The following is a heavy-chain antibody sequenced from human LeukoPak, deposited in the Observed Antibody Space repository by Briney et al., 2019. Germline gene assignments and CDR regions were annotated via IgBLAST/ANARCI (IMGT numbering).Heavy chain of an antibody. CDR1: GYTLTGYY. J-gene: IGHJ4*02. CDR3: ARTAAYYGEPEMTFDY. V-gene: IGHV1-2*02. D-gene: IGHD4-17*01. CDR2: INPHSGGT. Sequence: ASVKVSCKASGYTLTGYYMHWVRQAPGQGLEWMGWINPHSGGTNYALKFRGRVTMTRDTSISTAYMDLSRLRFDDTAVYYCARTAAYYGEPEMTFDYWGQGTLVTVSS.